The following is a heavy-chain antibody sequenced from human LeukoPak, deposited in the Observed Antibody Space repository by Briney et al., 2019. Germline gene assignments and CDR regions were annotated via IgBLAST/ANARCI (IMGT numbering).Heavy chain of an antibody. Sequence: TGGSLRLSCAASGFTFSSYWMSWVRQAPGKGLEWVANIKQDGSEKYYVDSVKGRFTISRDNAKSSLYLQMNSLRAEDTAVYYCARVKNQAVAGNFWFDPWGQGTLVTVSS. J-gene: IGHJ5*02. CDR1: GFTFSSYW. CDR2: IKQDGSEK. CDR3: ARVKNQAVAGNFWFDP. V-gene: IGHV3-7*01. D-gene: IGHD6-19*01.